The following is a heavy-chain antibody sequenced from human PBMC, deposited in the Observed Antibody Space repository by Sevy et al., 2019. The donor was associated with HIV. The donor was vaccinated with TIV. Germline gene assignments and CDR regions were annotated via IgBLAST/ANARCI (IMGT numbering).Heavy chain of an antibody. D-gene: IGHD1-26*01. Sequence: GGSLRLSCAASGFTFSSYAMSWVRLAPGKGLEWVSAISGSGGSTYYADSVKGRFTISRDNSKNTLYLQMNSLRAEDTAVYYCAKGWGSGSYSGVDYWGQGTLVTVSS. CDR3: AKGWGSGSYSGVDY. J-gene: IGHJ4*02. V-gene: IGHV3-23*01. CDR2: ISGSGGST. CDR1: GFTFSSYA.